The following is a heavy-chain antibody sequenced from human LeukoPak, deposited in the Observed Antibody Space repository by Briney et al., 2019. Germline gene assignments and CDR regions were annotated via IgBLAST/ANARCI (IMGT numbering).Heavy chain of an antibody. V-gene: IGHV1-18*01. Sequence: GAPVKVSCKASGYTFTSYGISWVRQAPGQGLEWMGWISAYNGNTNYAQKLQGRVTMTTDTSTSTAYMELRSLRSDDTAVYYCARIPYDYVWGSYRKYYFDYWGQGTLVTVSS. CDR2: ISAYNGNT. J-gene: IGHJ4*02. CDR3: ARIPYDYVWGSYRKYYFDY. CDR1: GYTFTSYG. D-gene: IGHD3-16*02.